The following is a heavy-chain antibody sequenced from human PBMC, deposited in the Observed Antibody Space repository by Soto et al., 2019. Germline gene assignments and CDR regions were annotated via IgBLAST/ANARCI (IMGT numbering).Heavy chain of an antibody. V-gene: IGHV3-30*18. CDR3: AKGGRRWLVTSDFTY. CDR1: GFTFSDYA. Sequence: VQLVESGGGVVQPGRSLRLSCAASGFTFSDYAMHWVRQAPGKGLEWVAVVSHDGRNTHYADSVKGRFTISRDSSKNTVSLEMTSLRGEETAVYYCAKGGRRWLVTSDFTYGGQGALVTVSS. J-gene: IGHJ4*02. CDR2: VSHDGRNT. D-gene: IGHD6-19*01.